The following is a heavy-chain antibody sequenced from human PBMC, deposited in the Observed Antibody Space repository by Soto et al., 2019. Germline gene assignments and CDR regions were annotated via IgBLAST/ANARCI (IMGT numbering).Heavy chain of an antibody. CDR3: ARGVMIAFGGVIVDNWFDP. V-gene: IGHV1-46*01. J-gene: IGHJ5*02. CDR2: INPSGGST. D-gene: IGHD3-16*02. CDR1: GYTFTDYY. Sequence: GASVKVSCKASGYTFTDYYIHWVRQAPGQGLEWMGVINPSGGSTTYAQRFQGRVTMTRDTSTSTVYMELSSLRSEDTAVYYCARGVMIAFGGVIVDNWFDPWGQGTLVPVSS.